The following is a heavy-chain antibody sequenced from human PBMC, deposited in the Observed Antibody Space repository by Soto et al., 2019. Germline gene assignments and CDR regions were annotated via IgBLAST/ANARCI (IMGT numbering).Heavy chain of an antibody. CDR2: ISYDGSNK. Sequence: GGSLRLSCAASGFTFSSYGMHWVRQAPGKGLEWVAVISYDGSNKYYADSVKGRFTISRDNSKNTLYLQMNSLRAEDTAVYYCAKDLYSSPDYYYYGMDVWGQGTTVTVSS. J-gene: IGHJ6*02. CDR1: GFTFSSYG. V-gene: IGHV3-30*18. D-gene: IGHD6-13*01. CDR3: AKDLYSSPDYYYYGMDV.